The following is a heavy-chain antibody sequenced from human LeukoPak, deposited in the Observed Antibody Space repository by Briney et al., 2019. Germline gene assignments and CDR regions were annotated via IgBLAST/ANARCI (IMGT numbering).Heavy chain of an antibody. CDR3: ARSSSSGSYWADY. V-gene: IGHV4-59*01. J-gene: IGHJ4*02. CDR2: IYYSGST. Sequence: SETLSLTCSVSGGSISTYYWSWIRQPPGKGLERIGYIYYSGSTNYNPSLKSRVTISVDTSKNQFSLKLSSVTAADTAVYYCARSSSSGSYWADYWGQGTLVTVSS. D-gene: IGHD1-26*01. CDR1: GGSISTYY.